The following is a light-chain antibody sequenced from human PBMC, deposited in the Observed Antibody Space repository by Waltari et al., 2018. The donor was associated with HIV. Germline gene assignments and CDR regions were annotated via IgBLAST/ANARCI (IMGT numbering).Light chain of an antibody. CDR3: QQASSFPHT. CDR2: EAS. CDR1: QNIGRS. Sequence: IQVTPSPSYVSESVGGGVSISCRASQNIGRSLAWYQLKPGKAPKLLVYEASRLNDGVPARFHATGSRSNFTLDINNLQSEDFAIYVCQQASSFPHTFG. J-gene: IGKJ2*01. V-gene: IGKV1-12*01.